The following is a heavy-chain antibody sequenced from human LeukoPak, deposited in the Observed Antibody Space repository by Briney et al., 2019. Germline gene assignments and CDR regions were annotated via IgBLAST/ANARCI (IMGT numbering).Heavy chain of an antibody. J-gene: IGHJ4*02. CDR1: GGSFSGYY. Sequence: PSETLSLTCAVYGGSFSGYYWSWIRQPPGKGLEWIGEINHSGSTNYNPSLKSRVTISVDTSKNQFSLKLSSVTAADTAVYYCARGLRDIVVVVAAVEYYFDYWGQGTLVTVSS. V-gene: IGHV4-34*01. CDR3: ARGLRDIVVVVAAVEYYFDY. D-gene: IGHD2-15*01. CDR2: INHSGST.